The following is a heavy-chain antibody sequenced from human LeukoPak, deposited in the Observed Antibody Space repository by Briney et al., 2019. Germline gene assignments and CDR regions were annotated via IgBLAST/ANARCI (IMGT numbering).Heavy chain of an antibody. V-gene: IGHV3-7*03. Sequence: GGSLRLSCAASGFTFSSYWMSWVRQAPGKGLEWVANIKQDGSEKYYVASGKGRFTISRDNAKNSLYLQMNSLRAEDTAVYYCARRATYGDEACFDPWGQGTLVTVSS. CDR3: ARRATYGDEACFDP. CDR2: IKQDGSEK. J-gene: IGHJ5*02. CDR1: GFTFSSYW. D-gene: IGHD4-17*01.